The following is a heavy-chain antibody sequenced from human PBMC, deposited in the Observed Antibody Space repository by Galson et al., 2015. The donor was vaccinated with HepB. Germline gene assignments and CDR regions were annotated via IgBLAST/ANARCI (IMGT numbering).Heavy chain of an antibody. CDR2: IKQDGSEK. V-gene: IGHV3-7*03. D-gene: IGHD2-2*01. CDR3: ARDGGVVVPAGSGY. J-gene: IGHJ4*02. CDR1: GFTFSSYW. Sequence: SLRLSCAASGFTFSSYWMSWVRQAPGKGLEWVANIKQDGSEKYYVDSVKGRFTISRDNAKNSLYLQMNSLRAEDTAVYYCARDGGVVVPAGSGYWGQGTLVTVSS.